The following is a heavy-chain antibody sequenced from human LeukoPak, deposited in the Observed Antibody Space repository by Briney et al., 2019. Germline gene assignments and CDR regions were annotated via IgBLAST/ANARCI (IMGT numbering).Heavy chain of an antibody. J-gene: IGHJ4*02. V-gene: IGHV4-59*12. CDR2: IYYTGST. Sequence: SETLSLTCSVSGSSISSLYWSWIRQPPGKGLEWIGYIYYTGSTNYNPSLKSRVTMFVDMSKNQFSLRLSSVTAADTAVYYCAKDRELELPFDYWGQGTLVTVSS. CDR1: GSSISSLY. D-gene: IGHD1-7*01. CDR3: AKDRELELPFDY.